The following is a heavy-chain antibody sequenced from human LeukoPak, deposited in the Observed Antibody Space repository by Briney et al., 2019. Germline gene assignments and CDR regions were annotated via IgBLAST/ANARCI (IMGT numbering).Heavy chain of an antibody. V-gene: IGHV3-30*02. Sequence: GGCLRLSCAASGFTFSRYAVHWVRQGPGKGLEWMAYIAHHGSNTYYADSVKGRFTISRDNSKRTLYLQMNSLRGDDTAVYYCAKDGSWSCTDWGQGTLVTVSS. CDR1: GFTFSRYA. D-gene: IGHD2-8*02. J-gene: IGHJ4*02. CDR3: AKDGSWSCTD. CDR2: IAHHGSNT.